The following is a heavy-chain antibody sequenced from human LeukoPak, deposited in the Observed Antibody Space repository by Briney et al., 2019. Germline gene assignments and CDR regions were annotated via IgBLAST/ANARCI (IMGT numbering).Heavy chain of an antibody. CDR1: GFALSSHW. D-gene: IGHD3-22*01. V-gene: IGHV3-7*01. CDR2: VKPDGSEK. Sequence: GGSLRLSCAASGFALSSHWMTWVRQAPGKGLEWVAHVKPDGSEKSYVDSVKGRFTISRDNAQNSLYLQMNSLRAEDTAVYYCARDRGYYVFDYWGQGTLVTVSS. CDR3: ARDRGYYVFDY. J-gene: IGHJ4*02.